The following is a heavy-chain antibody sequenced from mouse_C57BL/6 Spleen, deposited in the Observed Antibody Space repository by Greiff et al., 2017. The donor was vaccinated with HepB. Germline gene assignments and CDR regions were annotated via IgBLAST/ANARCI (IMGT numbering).Heavy chain of an antibody. D-gene: IGHD3-2*02. Sequence: QVQLQQSGAELVKPGASVKLSCKASGYTFTSYWMQWVKQRPGQGLEWIGEIDPSDSYTNYNQKFKGKATLTVDTSSSTAYMQLSSLTSEDSAVYYCARGDSSGHYYAMDYWGQGTSVTVSS. V-gene: IGHV1-50*01. CDR3: ARGDSSGHYYAMDY. J-gene: IGHJ4*01. CDR2: IDPSDSYT. CDR1: GYTFTSYW.